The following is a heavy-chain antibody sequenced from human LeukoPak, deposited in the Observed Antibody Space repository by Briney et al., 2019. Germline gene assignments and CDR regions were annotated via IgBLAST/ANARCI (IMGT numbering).Heavy chain of an antibody. CDR1: GGTFSSYA. Sequence: SVKVSCKASGGTFSSYAISWVRQAPGQGLEWMGGIIPIFGTANYAQKLQGRVTMTTDTSTSTAYMELRSLRSDDTAVYYCARDQGYSYGYGSPGYFDYWGQGTLVTVSS. V-gene: IGHV1-69*05. J-gene: IGHJ4*02. D-gene: IGHD5-18*01. CDR2: IIPIFGTA. CDR3: ARDQGYSYGYGSPGYFDY.